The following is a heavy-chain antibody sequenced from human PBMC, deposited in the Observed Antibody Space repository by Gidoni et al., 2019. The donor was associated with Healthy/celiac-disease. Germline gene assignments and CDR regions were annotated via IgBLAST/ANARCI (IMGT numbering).Heavy chain of an antibody. J-gene: IGHJ4*02. V-gene: IGHV5-51*03. CDR3: ARLSRPQNREDHYYDSSGYYYYDY. D-gene: IGHD3-22*01. CDR2: IYPGDSDT. CDR1: GYSFTSYW. Sequence: EVQLVQSGAEVKKPGESLKISCKGSGYSFTSYWIGWVRQMPGKGMVWMGIIYPGDSDTRYSPSFQGQVTISADKSISTAYLQWSSLKASDTAMYYCARLSRPQNREDHYYDSSGYYYYDYWGQGTLVTVSS.